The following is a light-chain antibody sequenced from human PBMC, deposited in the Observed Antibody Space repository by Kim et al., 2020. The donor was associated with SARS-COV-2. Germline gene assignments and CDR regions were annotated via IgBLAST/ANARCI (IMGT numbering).Light chain of an antibody. CDR2: GNS. CDR1: SSNIGAGYD. Sequence: QSVLTQPPSVSGAPGQRVTISCTGSSSNIGAGYDVDWYQQLPGTAPKLLIYGNSNRPSGVPDRVSGSKSGTSASLAITGLQAEDEADYYCQSYDSSLSAWVFGGGTKLTVL. J-gene: IGLJ3*02. V-gene: IGLV1-40*01. CDR3: QSYDSSLSAWV.